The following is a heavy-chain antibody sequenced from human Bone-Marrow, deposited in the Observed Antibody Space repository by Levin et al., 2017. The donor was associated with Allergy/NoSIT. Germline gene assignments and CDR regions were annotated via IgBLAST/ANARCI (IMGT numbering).Heavy chain of an antibody. Sequence: SQTLSLTCAISGDSVSSNSAAWNWIRQSPSRGLEWLGRTYYRSKWYNDYAVSVKSRITINPDTSKNQFSLQLNSVTPEDTAVYYCARVISGAGDRPGYFDLWGRGTLVTVSS. CDR2: TYYRSKWYN. V-gene: IGHV6-1*01. CDR3: ARVISGAGDRPGYFDL. J-gene: IGHJ2*01. D-gene: IGHD4-17*01. CDR1: GDSVSSNSAA.